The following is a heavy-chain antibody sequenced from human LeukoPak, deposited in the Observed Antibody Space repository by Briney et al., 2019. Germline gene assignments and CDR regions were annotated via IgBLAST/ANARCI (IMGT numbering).Heavy chain of an antibody. D-gene: IGHD6-19*01. Sequence: GGSLRLSCAASGFKFTTYAINWVRQAPGKGLEWVSGISGDGDKVFYADSVNGRFIISRDNSMNTVSLQLSSLRAEDTALYYCAKDLALAGTGGGFDVWGQGTSVAFSS. V-gene: IGHV3-23*01. CDR1: GFKFTTYA. CDR3: AKDLALAGTGGGFDV. J-gene: IGHJ3*01. CDR2: ISGDGDKV.